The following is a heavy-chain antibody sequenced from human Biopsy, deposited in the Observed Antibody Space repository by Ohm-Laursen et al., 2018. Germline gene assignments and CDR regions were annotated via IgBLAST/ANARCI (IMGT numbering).Heavy chain of an antibody. D-gene: IGHD2/OR15-2a*01. CDR3: ARATNSTGWPYYYFYGMDV. CDR1: GGSISSDY. Sequence: SDTLSLTCAVSGGSISSDYWSWIRQTPGKGLEWIGYIYYGGSTNYNPSLKSRVTISVDTSKNQFSPRLNSVTAADTAVYYCARATNSTGWPYYYFYGMDVWGQGTTVTVSS. V-gene: IGHV4-59*07. CDR2: IYYGGST. J-gene: IGHJ6*02.